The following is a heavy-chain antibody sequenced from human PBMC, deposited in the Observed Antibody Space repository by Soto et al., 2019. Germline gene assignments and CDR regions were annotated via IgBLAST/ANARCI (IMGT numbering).Heavy chain of an antibody. D-gene: IGHD4-17*01. CDR2: IYHSGST. J-gene: IGHJ4*02. CDR1: GGSISSGGYS. V-gene: IGHV4-30-2*01. CDR3: ATGLVTTLHY. Sequence: QLQLQESGSGLVKPSQTLSLTCAVSGGSISSGGYSWSWIRPPPGKGLERIGYIYHSGSTYYNPSLKSRVTISVDRLKNQFSLKLSSVTDADTSVYYSATGLVTTLHYCGQRNPVTVSS.